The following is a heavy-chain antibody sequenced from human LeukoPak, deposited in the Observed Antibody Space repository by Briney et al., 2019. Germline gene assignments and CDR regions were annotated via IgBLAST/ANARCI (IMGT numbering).Heavy chain of an antibody. CDR1: GFNFAAD. D-gene: IGHD2-2*01. CDR3: ATDPFCSSSTGCYFEHWFDP. J-gene: IGHJ5*02. CDR2: ITRNGDKT. Sequence: GRSLSLSCAVSGFNFAADMSWGRQVPGKGLGWVSGITRNGDKTGSADAVRGRFAISRENTKKSLYLKMSSLRAEDTALYYCATDPFCSSSTGCYFEHWFDPGGPGTLVTVSS. V-gene: IGHV3-20*04.